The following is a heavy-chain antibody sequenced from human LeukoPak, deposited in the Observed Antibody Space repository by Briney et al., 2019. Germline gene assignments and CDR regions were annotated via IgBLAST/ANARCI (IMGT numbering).Heavy chain of an antibody. J-gene: IGHJ4*02. Sequence: SETLSLTCAVSGGSISSNSYYWGWIRQPPGKGLEWIGSIYYSGSTYYNPSLKSRVTISVDTSKTQFYLKLSCVSAADTAVYYCARTRYYYNSRSYGAPYYFDYWGQGTLVTVSS. CDR3: ARTRYYYNSRSYGAPYYFDY. D-gene: IGHD3-10*01. CDR1: GGSISSNSYY. V-gene: IGHV4-39*01. CDR2: IYYSGST.